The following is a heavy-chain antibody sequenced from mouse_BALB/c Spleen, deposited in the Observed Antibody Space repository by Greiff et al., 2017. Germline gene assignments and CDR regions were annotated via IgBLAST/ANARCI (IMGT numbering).Heavy chain of an antibody. CDR1: GFSFSSFG. V-gene: IGHV5-17*02. CDR3: ARSTMIHGDY. Sequence: EVKLVESGGGLVQPGGSRKLSCAASGFSFSSFGMHWVRQAPEKGLEWVAYISSGSSTIYYADTVKGRFTISRDNPKNTLFLQMTSLRSEDTAMYYCARSTMIHGDYWGQGTSVTVSS. CDR2: ISSGSSTI. D-gene: IGHD2-4*01. J-gene: IGHJ4*01.